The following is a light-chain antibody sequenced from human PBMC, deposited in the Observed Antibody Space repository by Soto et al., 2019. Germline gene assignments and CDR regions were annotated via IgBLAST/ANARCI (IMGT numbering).Light chain of an antibody. V-gene: IGLV2-23*01. CDR2: EGS. Sequence: QSVLTQPASVSVSPGQSITISCTGTSSDVGSYNLVSWYQQHPGKAPKLMIYEGSKRPSGVSNRFSGSKSGNTASLTISGLQAEDEADYYCCSYAGSSTYVFGTGPKVTVL. CDR1: SSDVGSYNL. J-gene: IGLJ1*01. CDR3: CSYAGSSTYV.